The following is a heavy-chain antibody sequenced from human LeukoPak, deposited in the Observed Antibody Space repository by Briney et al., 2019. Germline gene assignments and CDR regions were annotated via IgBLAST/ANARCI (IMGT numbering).Heavy chain of an antibody. CDR3: ARADQLSVVPAAGDY. J-gene: IGHJ4*02. CDR1: GFTFSSYS. D-gene: IGHD2-2*01. V-gene: IGHV3-21*01. CDR2: ISSSSSYI. Sequence: PGGSLRLSCAASGFTFSSYSMNWVRQAPGKGLEWVSSISSSSSYIYYADSVKGRFTISRDNAKNSLYLQMNSLRAEDTAVYYCARADQLSVVPAAGDYWGQGTLVTVSS.